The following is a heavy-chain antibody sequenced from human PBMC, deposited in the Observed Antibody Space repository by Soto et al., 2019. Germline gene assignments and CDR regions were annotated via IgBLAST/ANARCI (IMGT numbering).Heavy chain of an antibody. CDR3: TRDASRDSGARGGFDP. Sequence: GGSLRLSCAASGFTFRSFTMNCVRQAPGKGLEWVSTISSNSAYIYYTDALRGRFTISRDNAKNSLHLQMNSLRAEDTAVYYCTRDASRDSGARGGFDPWGPGTLVTVSS. CDR1: GFTFRSFT. V-gene: IGHV3-21*01. J-gene: IGHJ5*02. CDR2: ISSNSAYI. D-gene: IGHD6-25*01.